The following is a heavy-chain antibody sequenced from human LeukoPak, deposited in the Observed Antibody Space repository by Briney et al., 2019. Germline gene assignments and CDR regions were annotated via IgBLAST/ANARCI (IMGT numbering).Heavy chain of an antibody. V-gene: IGHV4-38-2*02. CDR1: GYSISSAYY. D-gene: IGHD3-22*01. CDR3: AVVIANDAFDI. CDR2: MYHSGST. J-gene: IGHJ3*02. Sequence: SETLSLTCSVSGYSISSAYYWGWIRQPPGKGLEWIGTMYHSGSTNYNPSLKSRVTISVDTSKNQFSLKLSSVTAADTAVYYCAVVIANDAFDIWGQGTMVTVSS.